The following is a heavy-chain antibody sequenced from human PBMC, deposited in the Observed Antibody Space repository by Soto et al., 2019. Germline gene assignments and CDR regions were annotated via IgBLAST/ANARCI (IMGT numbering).Heavy chain of an antibody. V-gene: IGHV3-30-3*01. CDR2: ISYDGSNK. CDR1: GFTFSSYA. CDR3: ARAATSYYDFWSGYYMAYYYGMDV. J-gene: IGHJ6*02. Sequence: GGSLRLSCAASGFTFSSYAMHWVRQAPGKGLEWVAVISYDGSNKYYADSVKGRFTISRDNSKNTLYLQMNSLRAEDTAVYYCARAATSYYDFWSGYYMAYYYGMDVWGQGTTVTVSS. D-gene: IGHD3-3*01.